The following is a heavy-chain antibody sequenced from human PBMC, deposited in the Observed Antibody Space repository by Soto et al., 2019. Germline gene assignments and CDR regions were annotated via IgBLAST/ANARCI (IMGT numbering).Heavy chain of an antibody. CDR3: ARFPHHDYGDSADFFFDI. Sequence: SETLSLTCAVYGGSFSGYYWSWIRQPPGKGLEWIGEINHSGSTNYNPSLKSRVTISVDTSKNQFSLKLSSVTAADTAVYYCARFPHHDYGDSADFFFDIWGQGTMVTVSS. J-gene: IGHJ3*02. D-gene: IGHD4-17*01. V-gene: IGHV4-34*01. CDR2: INHSGST. CDR1: GGSFSGYY.